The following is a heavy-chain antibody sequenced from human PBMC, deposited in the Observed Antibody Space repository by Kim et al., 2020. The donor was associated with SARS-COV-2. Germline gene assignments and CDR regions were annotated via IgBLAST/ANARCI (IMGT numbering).Heavy chain of an antibody. CDR2: ISYDGSNK. D-gene: IGHD6-13*01. CDR3: AREGGQQLGVPVFWFDP. Sequence: GGSLRLSCAASGFTFSSYAMHWVRQAPGKGLEWVAVISYDGSNKYYADSVKGRFTISRDNSKNTLYLQMNSLRAEDTAVYYCAREGGQQLGVPVFWFDPWGQGTLVTVSS. J-gene: IGHJ5*02. V-gene: IGHV3-30-3*01. CDR1: GFTFSSYA.